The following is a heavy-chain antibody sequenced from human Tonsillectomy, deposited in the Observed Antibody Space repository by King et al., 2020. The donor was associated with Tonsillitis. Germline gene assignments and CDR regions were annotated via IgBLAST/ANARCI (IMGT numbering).Heavy chain of an antibody. CDR3: ARERLYSSNWGIDY. J-gene: IGHJ4*02. D-gene: IGHD6-13*01. Sequence: VQLVESGGGVVQPGRSLRLSCASSGFAFRSYGMHWVRQAPGKGLEWVAVISYDGVRQNYADSEKGRFTISRDNSKNTLYLQINSLRAEDTAVYYCARERLYSSNWGIDYWGQGALVTVSS. CDR1: GFAFRSYG. CDR2: ISYDGVRQ. V-gene: IGHV3-33*01.